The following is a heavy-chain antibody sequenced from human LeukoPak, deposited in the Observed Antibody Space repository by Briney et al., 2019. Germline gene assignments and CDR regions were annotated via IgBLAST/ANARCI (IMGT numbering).Heavy chain of an antibody. V-gene: IGHV1-2*02. J-gene: IGHJ3*02. CDR2: INPNSGGT. Sequence: ASVKVSCKASGYTFTGYYMHWVRQAPGQGLEWMGWINPNSGGTNYAQKFQGRVTMTRDTSISTAYMELSRLRSDDTAVYYCARALWYSSPNGAFDIWGQGTMVTVSS. CDR1: GYTFTGYY. D-gene: IGHD6-13*01. CDR3: ARALWYSSPNGAFDI.